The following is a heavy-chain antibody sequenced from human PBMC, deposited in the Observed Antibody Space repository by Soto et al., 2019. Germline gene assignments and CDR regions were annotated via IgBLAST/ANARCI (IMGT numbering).Heavy chain of an antibody. CDR2: ISHDGSNI. CDR1: GFTFSIYG. V-gene: IGHV3-30*18. D-gene: IGHD5-12*01. Sequence: QVQLVDSGGGVVQPGRSLRLSCAASGFTFSIYGMHWVRQAPGKGLEWVAVISHDGSNIYYTDSVKGRFTISRDNPKNTVYQKMKTLRAEDTAVYYCAKYKYSGYECFDYWGKGTLVTVSS. J-gene: IGHJ4*02. CDR3: AKYKYSGYECFDY.